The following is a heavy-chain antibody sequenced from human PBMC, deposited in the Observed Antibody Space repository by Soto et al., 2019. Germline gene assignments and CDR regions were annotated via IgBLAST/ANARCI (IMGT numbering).Heavy chain of an antibody. CDR1: GYSFTSYW. CDR2: IYPGDSDT. J-gene: IGHJ6*02. V-gene: IGHV5-51*01. CDR3: ARQMPYNWNYYYGMDV. Sequence: GESLKISCKGSGYSFTSYWIGWVRQMPGKGLEWMGIIYPGDSDTRYSPSFQGQVTISADKSISTAYLQWSSLKASDTAMYYCARQMPYNWNYYYGMDVWGQGTTVTVSS. D-gene: IGHD1-20*01.